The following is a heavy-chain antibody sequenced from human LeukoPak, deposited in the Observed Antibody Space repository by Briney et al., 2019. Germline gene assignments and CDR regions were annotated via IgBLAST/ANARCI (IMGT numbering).Heavy chain of an antibody. Sequence: GGSLRLSCAASGFTFSDYYMSWIRQAPGQGLEWVSYISSSGSTIYYADTVKGRFTISRDNAKNSLYLQMNSLRAEDTAVYYCAREIRMVRGVIVNYYYYYMDVWGKGTTVTISS. CDR3: AREIRMVRGVIVNYYYYYMDV. D-gene: IGHD3-10*01. CDR2: ISSSGSTI. CDR1: GFTFSDYY. J-gene: IGHJ6*03. V-gene: IGHV3-11*04.